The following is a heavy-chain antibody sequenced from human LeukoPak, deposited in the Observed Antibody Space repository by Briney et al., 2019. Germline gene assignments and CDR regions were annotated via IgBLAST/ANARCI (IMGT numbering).Heavy chain of an antibody. J-gene: IGHJ5*02. CDR1: GFTFSSYW. V-gene: IGHV3-7*01. CDR3: AREAGDSSGWYNWFDP. D-gene: IGHD6-19*01. CDR2: KKQAGSEK. Sequence: GGSLRLSCATSGFTFSSYWMSWVLQAPGKGREWVANKKQAGSEKNYVDSVKGRFTISRDNAKNSLYLQMNSLRAEDTAVYYCAREAGDSSGWYNWFDPWGQGTLVTVSS.